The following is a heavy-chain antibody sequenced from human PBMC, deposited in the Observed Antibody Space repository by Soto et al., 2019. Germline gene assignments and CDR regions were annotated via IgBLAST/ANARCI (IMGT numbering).Heavy chain of an antibody. CDR2: IYYTEKT. CDR3: ARARFQLLHPYYYGMDV. CDR1: GGSISSYY. J-gene: IGHJ6*02. V-gene: IGHV4-59*01. Sequence: SETLSLTCTVSGGSISSYYWSWIRQPPGKGLDWIGYIYYTEKTNYNPSLKSRVTISVDTSKNQLSLKLRSVTAADTGVYFCARARFQLLHPYYYGMDVWGQGTAVTVSS. D-gene: IGHD2-15*01.